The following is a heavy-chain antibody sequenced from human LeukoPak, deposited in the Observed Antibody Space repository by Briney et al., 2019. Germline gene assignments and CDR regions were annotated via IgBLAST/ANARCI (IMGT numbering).Heavy chain of an antibody. V-gene: IGHV3-30*04. D-gene: IGHD3-10*01. Sequence: PGGSLRLSCAASGFTFSSYAMHWVRQAPGKGLEWVAVISYDGSNKYYADSVKGRFTISRDNSKNTLYLQMNSLRAEDTAVYYCAKVPNYGSGWHYYYYYMDVWGKGTTVTISS. CDR2: ISYDGSNK. J-gene: IGHJ6*03. CDR1: GFTFSSYA. CDR3: AKVPNYGSGWHYYYYYMDV.